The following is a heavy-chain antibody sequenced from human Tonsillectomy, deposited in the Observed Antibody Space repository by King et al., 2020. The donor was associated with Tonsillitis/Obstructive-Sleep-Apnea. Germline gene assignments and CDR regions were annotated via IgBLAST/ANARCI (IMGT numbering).Heavy chain of an antibody. CDR2: IYPGDSES. CDR1: GYSFPNYW. J-gene: IGHJ4*02. CDR3: ARHNIVGANDY. Sequence: VQSGAEVKKTGESLKISCKGSGYSFPNYWIGWVRQMPGKGLEWMGVIYPGDSESRYSPSFRGQVTISADKSINTAYLQWSSLKASDTAMYYCARHNIVGANDYWGQGTLVTVSS. D-gene: IGHD1-26*01. V-gene: IGHV5-51*01.